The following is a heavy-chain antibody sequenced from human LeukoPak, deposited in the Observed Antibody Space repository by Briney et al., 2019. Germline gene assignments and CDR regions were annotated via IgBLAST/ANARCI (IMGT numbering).Heavy chain of an antibody. CDR2: INHSGSI. J-gene: IGHJ6*03. V-gene: IGHV4-34*01. CDR1: GGSFSGYY. CDR3: ASRLKNYYYYYMDV. D-gene: IGHD2-8*01. Sequence: NPSETLSLTCAVYGGSFSGYYWSWIRQPPGKGLEWIGEINHSGSINYNPSLKSRVTISVDTSKNQFSLKLSSVTAADTAVYYCASRLKNYYYYYMDVWGKGTTVTVSS.